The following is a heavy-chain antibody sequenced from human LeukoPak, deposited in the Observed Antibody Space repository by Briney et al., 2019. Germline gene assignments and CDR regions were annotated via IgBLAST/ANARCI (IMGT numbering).Heavy chain of an antibody. J-gene: IGHJ4*02. V-gene: IGHV3-74*01. D-gene: IGHD3-22*01. CDR3: ARGHYYDSSGHVDY. CDR1: GLTFSSHW. Sequence: GGSLRLSCAASGLTFSSHWMHWVRQAPGKGLVWVSRITNDGSSTTYADSVKGRFTISRDNAKNMLYLQVNSLRAEDTAVYYCARGHYYDSSGHVDYWGQGTLVTVSS. CDR2: ITNDGSST.